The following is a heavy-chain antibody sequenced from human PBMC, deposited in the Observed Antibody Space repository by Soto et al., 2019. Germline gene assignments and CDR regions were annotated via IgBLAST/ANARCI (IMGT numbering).Heavy chain of an antibody. CDR3: ARGYGSGSYYNVFEYYYYMDV. CDR2: IYYSGST. V-gene: IGHV4-59*01. CDR1: GGSISSYY. Sequence: SETLSLTCTVSGGSISSYYWSWIRQPPGKGLEWIGYIYYSGSTNYNPSLKSRVTISVDTSKNQFSLKLSSVTAADTAVYYCARGYGSGSYYNVFEYYYYMDVWGKGTTVTVSS. J-gene: IGHJ6*03. D-gene: IGHD3-10*01.